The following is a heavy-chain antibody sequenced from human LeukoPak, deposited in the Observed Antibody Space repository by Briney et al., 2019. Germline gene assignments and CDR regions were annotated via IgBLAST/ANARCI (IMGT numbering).Heavy chain of an antibody. J-gene: IGHJ6*03. CDR1: GGTFGSYA. CDR3: ASLTMVRGRHYYYYMDV. Sequence: SVKVSCKASGGTFGSYAISWVRQAPGQGLEWMGGIIPIFGTANYAQKFQGRVTITTDESTSTAYMELSSLRSEDTAVYYCASLTMVRGRHYYYYMDVWGKGTTVTVSS. CDR2: IIPIFGTA. D-gene: IGHD3-10*01. V-gene: IGHV1-69*05.